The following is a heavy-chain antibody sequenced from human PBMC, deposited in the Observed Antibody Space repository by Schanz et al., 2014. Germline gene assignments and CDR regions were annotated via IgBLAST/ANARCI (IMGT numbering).Heavy chain of an antibody. CDR1: GFTFSSYG. CDR2: IWYDGSNK. J-gene: IGHJ4*02. V-gene: IGHV3-33*08. Sequence: QVRLVESGGGVVQPGRSLRLSCAASGFTFSSYGMHWVRQAPGKGLEWVAVIWYDGSNKYYADSVKGRFTISRDNAKSSLYLQMNSLRVEDTAVYYCARKVVATIGGYYDNWGQGTLVIVSS. CDR3: ARKVVATIGGYYDN. D-gene: IGHD5-12*01.